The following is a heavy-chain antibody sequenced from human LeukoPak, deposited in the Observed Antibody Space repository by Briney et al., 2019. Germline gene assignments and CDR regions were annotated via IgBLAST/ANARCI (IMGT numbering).Heavy chain of an antibody. D-gene: IGHD2-15*01. CDR1: GGSISSSNW. Sequence: PSGTLSLTCAVSGGSISSSNWWSWVRQPPGKGLEWIGEIYHSGSTNYNPSLKSRVTISVDKSKNQFSLKLSSVTAADTAVYYCAREAVVAAFIPYFDYWGQGTLVTVSS. CDR2: IYHSGST. CDR3: AREAVVAAFIPYFDY. J-gene: IGHJ4*02. V-gene: IGHV4-4*02.